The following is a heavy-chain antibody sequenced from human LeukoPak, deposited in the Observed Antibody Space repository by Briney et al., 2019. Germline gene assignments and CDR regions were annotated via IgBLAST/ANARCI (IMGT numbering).Heavy chain of an antibody. CDR2: INPNLGGT. J-gene: IGHJ4*02. CDR3: ARPVVSSGWYFDS. D-gene: IGHD6-25*01. V-gene: IGHV1-2*02. CDR1: GYTFTAHY. Sequence: ASVKVSCKASGYTFTAHYVHWVRQAPGQGLEWMGYINPNLGGTNYAQKFQGRVTMTRDTSISTAYMELSGLTSDDTAVYYCARPVVSSGWYFDSWGQGTLVTVSS.